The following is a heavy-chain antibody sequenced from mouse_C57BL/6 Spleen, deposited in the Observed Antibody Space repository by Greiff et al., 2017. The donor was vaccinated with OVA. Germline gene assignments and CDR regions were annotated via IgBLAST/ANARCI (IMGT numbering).Heavy chain of an antibody. V-gene: IGHV5-6*01. CDR3: ARNHYDYGDYAMDY. J-gene: IGHJ4*01. CDR2: ISSGGSYT. Sequence: EVKVVESGGDLVKPGGSLKLSCAASGFTFSSYGMSWVRQTPDKRLEWVATISSGGSYTYYPDSVKGRFTISRDNAKNTLYLQMSSLKSEDTAMYYCARNHYDYGDYAMDYWGQGTSVTVSS. CDR1: GFTFSSYG. D-gene: IGHD2-4*01.